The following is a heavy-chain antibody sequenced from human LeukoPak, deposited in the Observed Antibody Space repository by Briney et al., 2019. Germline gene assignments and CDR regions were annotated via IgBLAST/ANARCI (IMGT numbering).Heavy chain of an antibody. CDR2: ISSSSSYI. J-gene: IGHJ4*02. Sequence: GGSLRLSCAASGFTFSSYSMNWVRQAPGKGLEWVSSISSSSSYIYYADSVKGRFTISRDNAKNSLYLQMNSLRAEDTAVYYCARGRGLNYDILTGYSPPVLDYWGQGTLVTVSS. CDR1: GFTFSSYS. CDR3: ARGRGLNYDILTGYSPPVLDY. V-gene: IGHV3-21*01. D-gene: IGHD3-9*01.